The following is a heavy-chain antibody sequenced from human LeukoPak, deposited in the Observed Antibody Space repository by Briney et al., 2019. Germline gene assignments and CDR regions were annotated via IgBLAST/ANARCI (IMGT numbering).Heavy chain of an antibody. J-gene: IGHJ3*02. CDR3: ARGPWSSGPDAFDI. CDR1: GFTFSTYS. D-gene: IGHD2-8*02. Sequence: GGSLRLSCAAFGFTFSTYSMNWVRQAPGKGLEWVSYISSSSTIYYADSVKGRFTISRDNAKNSLYLQMNSLRAEDTAVYYCARGPWSSGPDAFDIWGQGTMVTVSS. CDR2: ISSSSTI. V-gene: IGHV3-48*01.